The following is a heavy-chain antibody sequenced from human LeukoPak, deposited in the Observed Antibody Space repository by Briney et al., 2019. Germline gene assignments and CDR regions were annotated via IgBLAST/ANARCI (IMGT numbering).Heavy chain of an antibody. J-gene: IGHJ4*02. CDR3: VKEEWFGELFFDY. Sequence: GGSLRLSCAASGFTLSSYAMAWVRQAPGKGLEWVSGISGSTGSTYYADSVKGRFTISRDTSKNTLYFQMNSLRAEDTAVYYCVKEEWFGELFFDYWGQGTLVTVSS. D-gene: IGHD3-10*01. CDR2: ISGSTGST. V-gene: IGHV3-23*01. CDR1: GFTLSSYA.